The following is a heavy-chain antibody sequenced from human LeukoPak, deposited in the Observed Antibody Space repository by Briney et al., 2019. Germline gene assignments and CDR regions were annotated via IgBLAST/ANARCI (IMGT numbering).Heavy chain of an antibody. D-gene: IGHD3-3*01. CDR3: AKPFWNRAYDLVY. Sequence: GGSLRLSCAASGFTFSSYGMHWVRQAPGKGLEWVAFIRYDGSNKYYADSVKGRFTISRDNSKNTLYLQMNSLRAEDKAVYYCAKPFWNRAYDLVYWGRETLLTVSS. CDR1: GFTFSSYG. J-gene: IGHJ4*02. V-gene: IGHV3-30*02. CDR2: IRYDGSNK.